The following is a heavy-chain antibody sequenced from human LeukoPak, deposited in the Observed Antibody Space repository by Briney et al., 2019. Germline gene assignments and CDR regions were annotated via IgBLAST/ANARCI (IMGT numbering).Heavy chain of an antibody. Sequence: KVSCKGSGYIFSSYWIGWVRQMPGKGLEWMGIIYPGDSDTRYSPSFQGQVTISADKSISTAYLQWSSLKASDTAMYYCASRLRERFDSWGQGTLVTVSS. D-gene: IGHD5-12*01. J-gene: IGHJ4*02. CDR2: IYPGDSDT. V-gene: IGHV5-51*01. CDR3: ASRLRERFDS. CDR1: GYIFSSYW.